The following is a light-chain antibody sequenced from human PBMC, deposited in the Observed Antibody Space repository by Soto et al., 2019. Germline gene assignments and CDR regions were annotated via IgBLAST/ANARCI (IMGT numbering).Light chain of an antibody. CDR1: QGISSA. CDR2: DAS. CDR3: QQFNSYPRLT. J-gene: IGKJ4*01. V-gene: IGKV1-13*02. Sequence: AIQLTQSPSSLSASVGDRVTITCPASQGISSALAWYQQKPGKAPKLLIYDASSLESGVPSRFSGSGSGTDFTLTISSLQPEDFATYCCQQFNSYPRLTFGGGTKVEIK.